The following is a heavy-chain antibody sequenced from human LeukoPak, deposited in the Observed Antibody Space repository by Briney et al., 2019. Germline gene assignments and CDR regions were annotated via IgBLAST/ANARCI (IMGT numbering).Heavy chain of an antibody. Sequence: PSETLSLTCTVSGGSISSYYWSWIRQPAGKGLEWIGRVYTSGGSNYNPSLKSRVTISVDTSKNQFSLKLGSVTAADTAVYYCAREEALGSGSFDYWGQGTLVTVSS. CDR3: AREEALGSGSFDY. J-gene: IGHJ4*02. CDR2: VYTSGGS. CDR1: GGSISSYY. V-gene: IGHV4-4*07. D-gene: IGHD1-26*01.